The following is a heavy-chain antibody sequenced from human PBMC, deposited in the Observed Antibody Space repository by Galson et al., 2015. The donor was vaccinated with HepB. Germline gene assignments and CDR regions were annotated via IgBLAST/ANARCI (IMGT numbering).Heavy chain of an antibody. J-gene: IGHJ4*02. CDR3: TKSRYFGSGSLDY. Sequence: SLRLSCAASGFIFSSYAMTWVRQAPGKGLEWVSTISSIGDSTYYADCVKGRFTISRDNSDNTLYLQMNSLGTEDTAVYYCTKSRYFGSGSLDYWGQGTLVTVSS. D-gene: IGHD3-10*01. CDR2: ISSIGDST. V-gene: IGHV3-23*01. CDR1: GFIFSSYA.